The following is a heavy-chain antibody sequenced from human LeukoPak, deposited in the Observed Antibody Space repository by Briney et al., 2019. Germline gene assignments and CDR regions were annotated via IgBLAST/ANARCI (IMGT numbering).Heavy chain of an antibody. D-gene: IGHD7-27*01. CDR1: GYTFTSYG. Sequence: APVKVSCKASGYTFTSYGISWVRQAPGHGLEWMGWISLYNGNTDYTQKLQGRVTMTTDTSTSTAYMELRSLRSDDTAVYYCARAGDAFDIWGQGTMVTVSS. CDR3: ARAGDAFDI. CDR2: ISLYNGNT. J-gene: IGHJ3*02. V-gene: IGHV1-18*01.